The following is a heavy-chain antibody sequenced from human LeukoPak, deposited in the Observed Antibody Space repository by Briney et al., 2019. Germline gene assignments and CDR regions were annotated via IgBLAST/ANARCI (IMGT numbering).Heavy chain of an antibody. D-gene: IGHD2-2*01. Sequence: PGGSLRLSCAASGFTFSSYEMNWVRQAPGKGLEWVSYISSSGSTIYYVDSVKGRFTISRDNAKNSLYLQMNSLRAEDTAVYYCARIVDCSSTSCYDYWGQGTLVTVSS. CDR1: GFTFSSYE. J-gene: IGHJ4*02. V-gene: IGHV3-48*03. CDR3: ARIVDCSSTSCYDY. CDR2: ISSSGSTI.